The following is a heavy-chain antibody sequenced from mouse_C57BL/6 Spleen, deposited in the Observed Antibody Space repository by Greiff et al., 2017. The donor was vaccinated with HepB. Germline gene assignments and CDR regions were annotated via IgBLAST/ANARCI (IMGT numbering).Heavy chain of an antibody. J-gene: IGHJ2*01. CDR2: INPNNGGT. CDR3: ARPSIYYYGSSPFDY. D-gene: IGHD1-1*01. Sequence: EVKLQESGPELVKPGASVKMSCKASGYTFTDYNMHWVKQSHGKSLEWIGYINPNNGGTSYNQKFKGKATLTVNKSSSTAYMELRSLTSEDSAVYYCARPSIYYYGSSPFDYWGQGTTLTVSS. V-gene: IGHV1-22*01. CDR1: GYTFTDYN.